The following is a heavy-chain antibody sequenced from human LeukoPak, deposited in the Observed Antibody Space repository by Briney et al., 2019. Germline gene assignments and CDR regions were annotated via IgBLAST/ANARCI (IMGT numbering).Heavy chain of an antibody. CDR2: IIPIFGTA. D-gene: IGHD3-10*01. CDR3: ARGYYGSGSYYPVDY. V-gene: IGHV1-69*13. J-gene: IGHJ4*02. Sequence: ASVKVSCKASGYTFTSYYMHWVRQAPGQGLEWMGGIIPIFGTANYAQKFQGRVTITADESTSTAYMELSSLRSEDTAVYYCARGYYGSGSYYPVDYWGQGTLVTVSS. CDR1: GYTFTSYY.